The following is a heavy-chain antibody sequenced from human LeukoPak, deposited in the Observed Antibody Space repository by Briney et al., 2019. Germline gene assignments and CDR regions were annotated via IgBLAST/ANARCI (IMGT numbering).Heavy chain of an antibody. CDR1: GGSISSYH. CDR3: ARGVYIAAAXYGY. V-gene: IGHV4-59*01. J-gene: IGHJ4*02. D-gene: IGHD6-13*01. CDR2: IYYSGST. Sequence: PSETLSPTCTVSGGSISSYHWSWIRQPPGKGLEWIGYIYYSGSTNYNPSLKSRVTISVDTSKNQFSLKLSSVTAADTAVYYCARGVYIAAAXYGYWGQGTLVTVSS.